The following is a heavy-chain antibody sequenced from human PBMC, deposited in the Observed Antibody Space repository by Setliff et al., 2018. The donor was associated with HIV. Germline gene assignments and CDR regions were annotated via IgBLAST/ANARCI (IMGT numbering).Heavy chain of an antibody. CDR2: IIPIFGTA. D-gene: IGHD6-19*01. V-gene: IGHV1-69*05. Sequence: SVKVSCKASGGTFSSYVISWVRQAPGQGLEWMGGIIPIFGTANYAQKVQGRVTMTTDTSTSTAYVELKNLKSDDTAVYYCARVLDPGIAVATHAFDIWGQGTMVTVSS. CDR1: GGTFSSYV. CDR3: ARVLDPGIAVATHAFDI. J-gene: IGHJ3*02.